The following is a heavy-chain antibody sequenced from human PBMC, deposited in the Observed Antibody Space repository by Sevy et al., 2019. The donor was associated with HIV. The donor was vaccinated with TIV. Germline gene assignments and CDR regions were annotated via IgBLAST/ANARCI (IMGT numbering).Heavy chain of an antibody. Sequence: SETLSLTCAVSGYSISSGYYWGWIRQPPGKGLEWIGSIYHSGSTYYNPSLKSRVTISVDTSKNQFSLKLSSVTAADTAVYYCARRFGDIVVVPAAILLPPAADHDAFDIWGQGTMVTVSS. CDR3: ARRFGDIVVVPAAILLPPAADHDAFDI. J-gene: IGHJ3*02. V-gene: IGHV4-38-2*01. CDR1: GYSISSGYY. CDR2: IYHSGST. D-gene: IGHD2-2*01.